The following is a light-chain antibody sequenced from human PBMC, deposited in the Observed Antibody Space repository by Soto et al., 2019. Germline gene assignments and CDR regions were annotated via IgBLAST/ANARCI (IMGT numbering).Light chain of an antibody. CDR2: AAS. Sequence: EIVLTQSPGTLSLSPGERATLSCRASQSVHKNFISWYQQKPGQPPRLLINAASSRATGIPDRFSGGGSGTDFSLTIDRLEPEDFAVYFCQQYGSSPLTFGGGTKVASK. CDR1: QSVHKNF. CDR3: QQYGSSPLT. J-gene: IGKJ4*01. V-gene: IGKV3-20*01.